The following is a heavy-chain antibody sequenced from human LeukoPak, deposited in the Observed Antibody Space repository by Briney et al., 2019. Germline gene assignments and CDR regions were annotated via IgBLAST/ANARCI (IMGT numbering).Heavy chain of an antibody. Sequence: SETLSLTCAVYGGSFSDYYWSWIRQPPGKGLEWIGETNHSGSTDCSPSLKSRVTISVDTSKNQFSLKLSSVTAADTAVYYCARGGGSSWYVDYWGQGTLVTVSS. CDR3: ARGGGSSWYVDY. D-gene: IGHD6-13*01. CDR1: GGSFSDYY. CDR2: TNHSGST. J-gene: IGHJ4*02. V-gene: IGHV4-34*01.